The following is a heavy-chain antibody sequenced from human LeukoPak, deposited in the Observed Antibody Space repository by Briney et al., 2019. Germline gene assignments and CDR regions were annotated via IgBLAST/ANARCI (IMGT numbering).Heavy chain of an antibody. V-gene: IGHV4-4*02. Sequence: SETLSLTCAVSGGSISSNNWWTWVRQPPGKGLEWIGEIFHSGSTNYNPSLKSRVTISVDKSKNQFSLKVNSVTAADTAVYYCARNEGSSDFNYWGQGTWSPSPQ. J-gene: IGHJ4*02. CDR2: IFHSGST. CDR3: ARNEGSSDFNY. CDR1: GGSISSNNW. D-gene: IGHD6-25*01.